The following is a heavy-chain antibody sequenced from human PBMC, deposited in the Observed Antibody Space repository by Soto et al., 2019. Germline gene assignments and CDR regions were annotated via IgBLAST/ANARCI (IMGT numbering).Heavy chain of an antibody. D-gene: IGHD6-19*01. Sequence: GXSVKVSCKASAYTFTGYYMHWVRQAPGQGLEWMGWINPNSGGTNYAQKFQGRVTMTRETSISTAYMELSRLRSDGTAVYYCARGRWLDDYGMDVWGQGTTVTGSS. CDR2: INPNSGGT. V-gene: IGHV1-2*02. CDR3: ARGRWLDDYGMDV. CDR1: AYTFTGYY. J-gene: IGHJ6*02.